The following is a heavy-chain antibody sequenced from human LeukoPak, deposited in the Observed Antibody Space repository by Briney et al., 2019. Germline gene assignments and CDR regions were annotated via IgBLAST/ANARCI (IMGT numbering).Heavy chain of an antibody. CDR3: ARDRGGVVPDPNWFDP. J-gene: IGHJ5*02. D-gene: IGHD2-2*01. CDR1: GGSISSYY. Sequence: PSETLSLTCTVSGGSISSYYWSWIRQPAGKGLEWIGRIYTSGSTNYNPSLKSRVTMSVDTSKNQFSLKLSSVTAADTAVYYCARDRGGVVPDPNWFDPWGQGTLVTVSS. CDR2: IYTSGST. V-gene: IGHV4-4*07.